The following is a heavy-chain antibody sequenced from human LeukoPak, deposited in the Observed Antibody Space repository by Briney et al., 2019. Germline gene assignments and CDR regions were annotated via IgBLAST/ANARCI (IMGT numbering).Heavy chain of an antibody. CDR3: ARDSLIQYGSGSYWGFDY. Sequence: GGSLRLSCAASGFIFSNYWMSWVRQAPGKGPEWVGDIKTDGSDKYYVGSVKGRFTIFRDNAKNSLYLQMNSLRAEDTAVYYCARDSLIQYGSGSYWGFDYWGQGILVTVSS. V-gene: IGHV3-7*03. CDR1: GFIFSNYW. J-gene: IGHJ4*02. D-gene: IGHD3-10*01. CDR2: IKTDGSDK.